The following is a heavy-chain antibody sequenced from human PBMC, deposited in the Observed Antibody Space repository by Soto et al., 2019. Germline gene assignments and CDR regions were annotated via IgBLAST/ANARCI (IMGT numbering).Heavy chain of an antibody. Sequence: PSEPLSLTCTVSGGSISSGDYYWSWIRQPPGKGLEWIGYNYYSGSTYYNPSLKSPVTISVDTSKNQFSLKLSSVTAADTAVYYCARERVPAGIHHTWFDPWGQGILVTVSS. CDR1: GGSISSGDYY. J-gene: IGHJ5*02. V-gene: IGHV4-30-4*01. D-gene: IGHD2-2*02. CDR2: NYYSGST. CDR3: ARERVPAGIHHTWFDP.